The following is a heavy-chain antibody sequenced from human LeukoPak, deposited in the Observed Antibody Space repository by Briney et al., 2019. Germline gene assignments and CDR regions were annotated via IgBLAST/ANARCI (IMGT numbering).Heavy chain of an antibody. D-gene: IGHD1-26*01. CDR2: ISVSGNT. CDR1: GFTLSSYA. J-gene: IGHJ4*02. Sequence: GGSLRLSCAASGFTLSSYAMSWVRQAPGKGLEWVSAISVSGNTYHADSVKGRFTVSRDNSKNSLYLQMNSLTAADTAVYYCAKDRSIGTYYTFDHWGQGTLVTVSS. V-gene: IGHV3-23*01. CDR3: AKDRSIGTYYTFDH.